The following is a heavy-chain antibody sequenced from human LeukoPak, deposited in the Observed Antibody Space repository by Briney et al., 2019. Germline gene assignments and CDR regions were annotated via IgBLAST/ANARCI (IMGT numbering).Heavy chain of an antibody. V-gene: IGHV1-69*06. CDR2: IIPIFGTA. CDR1: GYTFTSYA. CDR3: AVSRLKTNLESSN. J-gene: IGHJ4*02. Sequence: SVKVSCKASGYTFTSYAMNWVRQAPGQGLEWMGGIIPIFGTANYAQKFQGRVTITADKSTSTAYMELSSLRSEDTAVYYCAVSRLKTNLESSNWGQGTLVTVSS. D-gene: IGHD5-24*01.